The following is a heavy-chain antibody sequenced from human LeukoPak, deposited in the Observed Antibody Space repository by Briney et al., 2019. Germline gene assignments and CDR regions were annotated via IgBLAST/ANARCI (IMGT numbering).Heavy chain of an antibody. CDR1: GYTFTGYY. J-gene: IGHJ4*02. CDR2: IIPIFGTA. V-gene: IGHV1-69*05. Sequence: ASVKVSCKASGYTFTGYYMHWVRQAPGQGLEWMGGIIPIFGTANYAQKFQGRVTITTDESTSTAYMELSSLRSEDTAVYYCARSDYDFWSGYYSFDYWGQGTLVTVSS. CDR3: ARSDYDFWSGYYSFDY. D-gene: IGHD3-3*01.